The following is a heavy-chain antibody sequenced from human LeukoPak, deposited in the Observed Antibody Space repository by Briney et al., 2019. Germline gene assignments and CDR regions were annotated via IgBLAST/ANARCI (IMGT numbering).Heavy chain of an antibody. CDR3: ARLYYGSGTTNDY. D-gene: IGHD3-10*01. V-gene: IGHV3-66*04. J-gene: IGHJ4*02. CDR2: IYSGGST. CDR1: GFTVSSNY. Sequence: GGSLRLSCAASGFTVSSNYMSRVRQAPGKGLEWVSVIYSGGSTYYADSVKGRFTISRDNSKNTLYLQMNSLRAEDTAVYYCARLYYGSGTTNDYWGQGTLVTVSS.